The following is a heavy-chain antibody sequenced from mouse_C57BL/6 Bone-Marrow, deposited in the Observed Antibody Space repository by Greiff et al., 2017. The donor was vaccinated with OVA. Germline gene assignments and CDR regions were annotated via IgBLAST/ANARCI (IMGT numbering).Heavy chain of an antibody. CDR2: IYPGSGNT. CDR1: GYTFTDYY. J-gene: IGHJ3*01. V-gene: IGHV1-76*01. Sequence: VQLQQSGAELVRPGASVKLSCKASGYTFTDYYINWVKQRPGQGLEWIARIYPGSGNTYYNEKFKGKATLTAEKSSSTAYMQLSSLTSEDSAVYFCARREEEVLGGLAYWGQGTLVTVSA. D-gene: IGHD3-1*01. CDR3: ARREEEVLGGLAY.